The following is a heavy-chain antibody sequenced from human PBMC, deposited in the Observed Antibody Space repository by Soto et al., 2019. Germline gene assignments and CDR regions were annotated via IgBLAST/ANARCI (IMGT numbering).Heavy chain of an antibody. CDR2: IKQDGSEK. Sequence: LSLTCAASGFTFSSYWMSWVRQAPGKGLEWVANIKQDGSEKYYVDSVKGRFTISRDNAKNSLYLQMNSLRAEDTAVYYCARELLPPGGYYDSSGYYYFDYWGQGTLVTVSS. V-gene: IGHV3-7*01. CDR3: ARELLPPGGYYDSSGYYYFDY. CDR1: GFTFSSYW. D-gene: IGHD3-22*01. J-gene: IGHJ4*02.